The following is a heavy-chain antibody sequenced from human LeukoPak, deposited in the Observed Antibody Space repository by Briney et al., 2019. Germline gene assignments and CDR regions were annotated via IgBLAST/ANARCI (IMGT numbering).Heavy chain of an antibody. Sequence: SVKVSCKASGGTFTSYTISWVRQAPGQGLEWMGRIIPILGIANYAQKFQGRVTITADKSTSTAYMELSSLRSEDTAVYYCASVGCSSTSCHGEYYYYMDAGGKGTTVTVS. CDR2: IIPILGIA. J-gene: IGHJ6*03. V-gene: IGHV1-69*02. CDR1: GGTFTSYT. CDR3: ASVGCSSTSCHGEYYYYMDA. D-gene: IGHD2-2*01.